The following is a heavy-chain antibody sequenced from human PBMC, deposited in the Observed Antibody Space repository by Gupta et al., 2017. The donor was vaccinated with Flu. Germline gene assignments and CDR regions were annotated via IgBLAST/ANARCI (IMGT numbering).Heavy chain of an antibody. J-gene: IGHJ5*02. D-gene: IGHD3-9*01. Sequence: QVQLQQWGAGLLKPSETLSLTCAVYGGSFSGYYWSWIRQPPGKGLEWIGEINHSGSTNYNPSLKSRVTISVDTSKNQFSLKLSSVTAADTAVYYCARGRARGIVDVRYTNWFDPWGQGTLVTVSS. CDR2: INHSGST. CDR3: ARGRARGIVDVRYTNWFDP. V-gene: IGHV4-34*01. CDR1: GGSFSGYY.